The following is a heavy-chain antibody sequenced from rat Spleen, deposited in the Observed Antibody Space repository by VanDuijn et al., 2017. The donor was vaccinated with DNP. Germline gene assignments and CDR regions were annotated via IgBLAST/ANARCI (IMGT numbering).Heavy chain of an antibody. J-gene: IGHJ2*01. Sequence: EVKLVESGGGLVQPGRSLKLSCAGSGFTFSDYYMAWVRQTPTKGLDWVASISSDGSHTYYRDSVKGRFTVSRDNAKSSLYLQMDSLRSEDSATYYCARDSADNYIRYYFDYWGQGVMVTVSS. V-gene: IGHV5-20*01. CDR2: ISSDGSHT. CDR1: GFTFSDYY. D-gene: IGHD1-10*01. CDR3: ARDSADNYIRYYFDY.